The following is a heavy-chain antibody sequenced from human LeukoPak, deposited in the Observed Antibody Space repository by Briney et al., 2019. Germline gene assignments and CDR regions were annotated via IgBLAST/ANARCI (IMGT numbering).Heavy chain of an antibody. CDR2: ISGSGGST. Sequence: GGSLRLSCAASGFTFSSHAMSWVRQAPGKGLEWVSAISGSGGSTYYADSVKGRFTISRDNSKNTLYLQMNSLRAEDTAVYYCAGGESLRFLDYWGQGTLVTVSS. CDR1: GFTFSSHA. CDR3: AGGESLRFLDY. D-gene: IGHD3-3*01. J-gene: IGHJ4*02. V-gene: IGHV3-23*01.